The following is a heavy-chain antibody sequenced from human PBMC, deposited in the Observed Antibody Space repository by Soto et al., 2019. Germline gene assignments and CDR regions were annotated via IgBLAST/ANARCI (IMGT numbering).Heavy chain of an antibody. Sequence: SETLSLTCAVYGGSFSGYYWSWIRQPPGKGLEWIGEINHSGSTNYNPSLKSRVTISVDTSKNQFSLKLSSVTAADTAVYYCARQTYYDFWSGYFPFLDYWGQGTLVTVSS. CDR1: GGSFSGYY. V-gene: IGHV4-34*01. CDR2: INHSGST. CDR3: ARQTYYDFWSGYFPFLDY. J-gene: IGHJ4*02. D-gene: IGHD3-3*01.